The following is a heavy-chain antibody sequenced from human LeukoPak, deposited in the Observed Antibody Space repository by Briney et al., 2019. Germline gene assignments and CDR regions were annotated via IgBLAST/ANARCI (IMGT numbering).Heavy chain of an antibody. V-gene: IGHV4-31*03. CDR1: GGSISSGGYY. CDR2: IYYSGST. Sequence: PSQTLSLTCTVSGGSISSGGYYWSWIRQHPGKGLEWIGYIYYSGSTYYNPSLKSRVTISVDTSKNQFSLKLSSVTAADTAVYYCAAGLRGDYVWGSYRLNWFDPWAREPWSPSPQ. J-gene: IGHJ5*02. D-gene: IGHD3-16*02. CDR3: AAGLRGDYVWGSYRLNWFDP.